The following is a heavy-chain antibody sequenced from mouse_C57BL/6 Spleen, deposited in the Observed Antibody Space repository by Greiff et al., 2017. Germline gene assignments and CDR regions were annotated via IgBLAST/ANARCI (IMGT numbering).Heavy chain of an antibody. CDR2: IYPGDGDT. CDR1: GYAFSSYW. Sequence: QVQLQQSGAELVKPGASVKISCKASGYAFSSYWMNWVKQRPGKGLEWIGQIYPGDGDTNYNGKFKGKATLTADKSSSTAYMQLGSLTSEYSAVYFSARSLDGYHFDYWGQGTTLTVSS. CDR3: ARSLDGYHFDY. J-gene: IGHJ2*01. D-gene: IGHD2-3*01. V-gene: IGHV1-80*01.